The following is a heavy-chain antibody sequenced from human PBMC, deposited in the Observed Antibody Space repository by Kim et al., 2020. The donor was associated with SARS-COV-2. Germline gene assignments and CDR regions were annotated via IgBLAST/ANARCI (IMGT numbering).Heavy chain of an antibody. J-gene: IGHJ5*02. CDR2: ISYDGSNK. D-gene: IGHD3-3*01. Sequence: GGSLRLSCAASGFTFSSYAMHWVRQAPGKGLEWVAVISYDGSNKYYADSVKGRFTISRDNSKNTLYLQMNSLRAEDTAVYYCARDPRFVGWNTAESNWFDPWGQGTLVTVSS. CDR1: GFTFSSYA. CDR3: ARDPRFVGWNTAESNWFDP. V-gene: IGHV3-30-3*01.